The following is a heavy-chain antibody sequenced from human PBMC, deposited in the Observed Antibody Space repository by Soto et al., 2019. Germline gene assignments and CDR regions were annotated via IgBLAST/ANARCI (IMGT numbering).Heavy chain of an antibody. V-gene: IGHV4-59*01. D-gene: IGHD2-2*03. CDR2: IYYSGST. CDR1: GGSISSYY. Sequence: SETLSLTCTVSGGSISSYYWSWIRQPPGKGLEWIGYIYYSGSTNYNPSLKSRVTISVDTSKNQFSLKLSSVTAAGTAVYYCARLVDIVVVPAAYFDYWGQGTLVTVSS. CDR3: ARLVDIVVVPAAYFDY. J-gene: IGHJ4*02.